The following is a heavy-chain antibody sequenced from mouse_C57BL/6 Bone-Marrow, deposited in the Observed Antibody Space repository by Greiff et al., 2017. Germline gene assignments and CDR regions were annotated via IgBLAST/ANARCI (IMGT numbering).Heavy chain of an antibody. D-gene: IGHD1-1*01. V-gene: IGHV1-82*01. CDR1: GYAFSSSW. J-gene: IGHJ1*03. CDR2: IYPGDGDT. Sequence: VQLQQSGPELVKPGASVKISCKASGYAFSSSWMNWVKQRPGKGLEWIGRIYPGDGDTNYNGKFKGKATLTADKSSSTAYMQLSSLTSEDSAVYFCARLLLRPYWYFDVWGTGTTVTVSS. CDR3: ARLLLRPYWYFDV.